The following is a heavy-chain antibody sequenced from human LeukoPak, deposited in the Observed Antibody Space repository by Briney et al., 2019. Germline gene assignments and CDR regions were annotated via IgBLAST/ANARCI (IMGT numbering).Heavy chain of an antibody. D-gene: IGHD6-19*01. CDR2: IRYDGSNK. CDR3: AKAGLPPVALPIPLDY. Sequence: RGSLRLSCAASGFTFRSYGMHGVRQAPGKGLEGVAFIRYDGSNKYYADCVKGRFTISRDNAKNTRYLQVNSLRAEDRAVYYCAKAGLPPVALPIPLDYCGQATLVTVSS. J-gene: IGHJ4*02. CDR1: GFTFRSYG. V-gene: IGHV3-30*02.